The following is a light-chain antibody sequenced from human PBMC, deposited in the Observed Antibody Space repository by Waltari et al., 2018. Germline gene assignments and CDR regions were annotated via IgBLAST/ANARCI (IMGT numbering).Light chain of an antibody. CDR3: QQYDSEIT. CDR2: KAS. CDR1: QKIIRY. V-gene: IGKV1-5*03. J-gene: IGKJ5*01. Sequence: DIQMTQSPSTLSASVGDRVTIPCRASQKIIRYLAWYQQKPGRAPKLLIYKASSLESGVPSRFSGSGSGTEFTLTISSLEPDDFATYFCQQYDSEITFGQGTRLEIK.